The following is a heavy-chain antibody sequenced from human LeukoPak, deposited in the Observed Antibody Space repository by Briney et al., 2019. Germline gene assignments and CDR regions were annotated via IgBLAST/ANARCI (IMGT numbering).Heavy chain of an antibody. CDR2: IWYDGSNE. CDR1: RFTFSNYG. J-gene: IGHJ5*02. Sequence: GGSLRLSCAASRFTFSNYGMHWVRQAPGKGREGVAVIWYDGSNEYYADSVKGRFTISRDNSKNTLSLQMNSLRVEDTALYYCARESLANWFDPWGQGTLVTVSS. V-gene: IGHV3-33*01. CDR3: ARESLANWFDP.